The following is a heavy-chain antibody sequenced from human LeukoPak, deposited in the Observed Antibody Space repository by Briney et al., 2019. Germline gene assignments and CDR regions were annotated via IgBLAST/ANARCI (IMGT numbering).Heavy chain of an antibody. V-gene: IGHV3-23*01. CDR3: ARASYCSNGVCYLVEY. D-gene: IGHD2-8*01. CDR2: ISGGGDNT. CDR1: GFTFSSYA. J-gene: IGHJ4*02. Sequence: GGSRRLSCGASGFTFSSYAMSWVRQAPGKGLEWVLSISGGGDNTYYADSVKGRFTISRDNSKNTLYLQMNSLRAEDTAVYYCARASYCSNGVCYLVEYWGQGTLVTVSS.